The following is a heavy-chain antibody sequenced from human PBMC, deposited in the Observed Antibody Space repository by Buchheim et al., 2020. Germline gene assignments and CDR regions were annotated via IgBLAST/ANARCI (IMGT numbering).Heavy chain of an antibody. V-gene: IGHV1-69*04. J-gene: IGHJ6*02. D-gene: IGHD5-18*01. Sequence: QVQLVQSGAEVKKPGSSAKVSCKASGGTFSSYAISWVRQAPGQGLEWMGRIIPILGIANYAQKFQGRVTITADKSTSTAYMELSSLRSEDTAVYYCARDFSAMGNSYYYYGMDVWGQGTT. CDR3: ARDFSAMGNSYYYYGMDV. CDR1: GGTFSSYA. CDR2: IIPILGIA.